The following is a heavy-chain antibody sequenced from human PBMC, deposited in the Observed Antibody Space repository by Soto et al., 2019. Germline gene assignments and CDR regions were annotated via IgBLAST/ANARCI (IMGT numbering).Heavy chain of an antibody. D-gene: IGHD5-18*01. CDR3: ASPHKAIQLWFWPNNDYYYYGMDV. V-gene: IGHV1-8*01. CDR2: MNPNSGNT. CDR1: GYTFTSYD. J-gene: IGHJ6*02. Sequence: GASVKVSCKASGYTFTSYDINWVRQATGQGLEWMGWMNPNSGNTGYAQKFQGRVTMTRNTSISTAYMELSSLRSEDTAVYYCASPHKAIQLWFWPNNDYYYYGMDVWGQGTTVTVSS.